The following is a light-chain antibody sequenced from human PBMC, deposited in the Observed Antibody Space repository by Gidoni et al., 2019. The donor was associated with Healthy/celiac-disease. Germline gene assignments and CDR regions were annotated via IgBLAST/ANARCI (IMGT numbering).Light chain of an antibody. Sequence: DIQMTQSPASLSASVGDRATITCRASQSISSYLNWYQQKQGKAPKLMIYAASSLLSGVPSRFSGSGSGTDFTLTISSLQPEDFATYYCQQSYSTPQTFGQGTKVEIK. CDR1: QSISSY. V-gene: IGKV1-39*01. J-gene: IGKJ1*01. CDR3: QQSYSTPQT. CDR2: AAS.